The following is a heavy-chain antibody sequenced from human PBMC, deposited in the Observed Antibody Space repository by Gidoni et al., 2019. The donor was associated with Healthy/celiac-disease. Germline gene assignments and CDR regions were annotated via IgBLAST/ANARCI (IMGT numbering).Heavy chain of an antibody. CDR2: ISGSGGST. J-gene: IGHJ4*02. CDR3: AKDQGYGDYYPPDY. V-gene: IGHV3-23*01. CDR1: GFTFSGYA. Sequence: EVQLLESGGGLVQPGGSLRLSCAASGFTFSGYAMSWVRQAPGKGLEWVSAISGSGGSTYYADSVKGRFTISRDNSKNTLYLQMNSLRAEDTAVYYCAKDQGYGDYYPPDYWGQGTLVTVSS. D-gene: IGHD4-17*01.